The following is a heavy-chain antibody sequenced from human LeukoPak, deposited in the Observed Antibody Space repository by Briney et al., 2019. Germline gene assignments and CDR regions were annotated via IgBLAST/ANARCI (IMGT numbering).Heavy chain of an antibody. D-gene: IGHD3-9*01. Sequence: GGSLRLSCAASGFTFSTYIMNWVRQAPGKGLEWVAYIGGDGTTIYYADSVKGRFTISRDNAKNSLYLQMNSLRAEDTAVYYCARENDILTGYPNNWFDPWGQGTQVTVSS. V-gene: IGHV3-48*04. CDR1: GFTFSTYI. J-gene: IGHJ5*02. CDR2: IGGDGTTI. CDR3: ARENDILTGYPNNWFDP.